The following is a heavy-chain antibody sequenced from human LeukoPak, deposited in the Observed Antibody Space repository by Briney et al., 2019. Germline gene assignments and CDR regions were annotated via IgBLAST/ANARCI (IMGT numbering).Heavy chain of an antibody. Sequence: TGGSLRLSCAASGFPFDEYTMHWVRQAPGKGLEWVSGIGTAGDTYYPGSVKGRFTISRENAKNSMYLQMNSLRAGDTAVYYCVRLSPYDSSGYYYDYWGQGTLVTVSS. CDR2: IGTAGDT. J-gene: IGHJ4*02. CDR3: VRLSPYDSSGYYYDY. CDR1: GFPFDEYT. D-gene: IGHD3-22*01. V-gene: IGHV3-13*01.